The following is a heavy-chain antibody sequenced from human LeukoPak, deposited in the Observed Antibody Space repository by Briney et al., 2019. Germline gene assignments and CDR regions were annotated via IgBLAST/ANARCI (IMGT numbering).Heavy chain of an antibody. V-gene: IGHV4-59*08. CDR3: ARPVGRRIAARHAFDI. J-gene: IGHJ3*02. CDR2: IYYSGST. Sequence: SETLSLTCTVSGGSISSYYWSWIRQPPGKGLEGIGYIYYSGSTNYNPSLKSRVTISVDTSKNQISLQLSSVTAADTAVYYCARPVGRRIAARHAFDIWGQGTMVTVSS. D-gene: IGHD6-6*01. CDR1: GGSISSYY.